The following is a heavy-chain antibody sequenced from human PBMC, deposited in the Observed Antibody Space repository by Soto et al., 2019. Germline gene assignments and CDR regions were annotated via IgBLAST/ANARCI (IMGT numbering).Heavy chain of an antibody. CDR3: ARKVGAAYFDY. V-gene: IGHV1-2*04. D-gene: IGHD2-15*01. J-gene: IGHJ4*02. Sequence: XSVKVSCNASGYSFTGYYMHWVRRAPGQGLEWMGWINPNSGGTNYAQKFQGWVTMTRDTSISTAYMELSRLRSDDTAVYYCARKVGAAYFDYWGQGTLVTVSS. CDR2: INPNSGGT. CDR1: GYSFTGYY.